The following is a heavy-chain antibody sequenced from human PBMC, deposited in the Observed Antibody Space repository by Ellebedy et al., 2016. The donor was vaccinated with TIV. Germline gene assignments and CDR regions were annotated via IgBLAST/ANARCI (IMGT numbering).Heavy chain of an antibody. CDR1: GGSISSGGYS. V-gene: IGHV4-30-2*01. CDR2: IHHSGST. J-gene: IGHJ6*02. D-gene: IGHD3-9*01. CDR3: ARVPLYDMLTGPTYYYGMDV. Sequence: SETLSLTXAVSGGSISSGGYSWSWIRQPPGKGLEWIGYIHHSGSTYYNPSLKSRVTISADRSKNQFSLKLSSVTAADTAVYYCARVPLYDMLTGPTYYYGMDVWGQGTTVTVSS.